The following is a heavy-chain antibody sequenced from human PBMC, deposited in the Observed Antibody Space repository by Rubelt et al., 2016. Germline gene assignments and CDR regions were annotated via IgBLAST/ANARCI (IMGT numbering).Heavy chain of an antibody. D-gene: IGHD3-22*01. CDR3: ARVYDSPHYFDY. CDR1: GGSFSGYY. Sequence: QVQLQQWGAGLLKPSETLSLTCAVYGGSFSGYYWSWIRQPPGKGLEWIGEINHSGSTNYNPSLKSRVTRSVDTSRNQFSLKLSSVTAADTAVYYCARVYDSPHYFDYWGQGTLVTVSS. CDR2: INHSGST. V-gene: IGHV4-34*01. J-gene: IGHJ4*02.